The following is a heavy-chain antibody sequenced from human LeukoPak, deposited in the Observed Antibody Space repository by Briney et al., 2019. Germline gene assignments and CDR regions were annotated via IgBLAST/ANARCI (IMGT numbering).Heavy chain of an antibody. V-gene: IGHV3-74*01. CDR3: ARGLVHDTSGYYSDY. J-gene: IGHJ4*02. CDR1: GFTFSAFW. D-gene: IGHD3-22*01. CDR2: INSDDSRI. Sequence: AGGSLRLSCAASGFTFSAFWMHWVRQAPGKGPVWVSRINSDDSRITYADSVKGRFTISRDNAKNTLYLQMNSLRAEDTAVYYCARGLVHDTSGYYSDYWGQGTLVTVSS.